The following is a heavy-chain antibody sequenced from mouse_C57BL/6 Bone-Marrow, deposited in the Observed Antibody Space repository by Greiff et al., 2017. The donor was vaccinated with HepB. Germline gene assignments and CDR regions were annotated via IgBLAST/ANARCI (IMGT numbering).Heavy chain of an antibody. Sequence: EVHLVESGGGLVQPGGSLKLSCAASGFTFSDYGMAWVRQAPRKGPEWVAFISNLAYSIYYADTVTGRFTISRENAKNTLYLEMSSLRSEDTAMYYCARRNLDSSGSFAYWGQGTLVTVSA. D-gene: IGHD3-2*02. CDR3: ARRNLDSSGSFAY. CDR2: ISNLAYSI. J-gene: IGHJ3*01. CDR1: GFTFSDYG. V-gene: IGHV5-15*04.